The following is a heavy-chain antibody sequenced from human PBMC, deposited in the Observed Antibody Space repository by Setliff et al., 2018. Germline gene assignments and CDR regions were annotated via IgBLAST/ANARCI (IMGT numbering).Heavy chain of an antibody. CDR2: INTNTGNP. J-gene: IGHJ6*03. Sequence: ASVKVSCKASGYIFTSNAIHWVRQAPGQRLEYMGWINTNTGNPIYAQGFTGRFVSSLDTSVSTAYLQISSLKSEDTAVYYCARGSRFGTIVYKGDYYMDVWGKGTTVTVSS. V-gene: IGHV7-4-1*02. D-gene: IGHD3-10*01. CDR1: GYIFTSNA. CDR3: ARGSRFGTIVYKGDYYMDV.